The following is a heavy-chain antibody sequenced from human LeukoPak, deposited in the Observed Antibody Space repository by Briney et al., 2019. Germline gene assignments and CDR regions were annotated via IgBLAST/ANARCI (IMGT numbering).Heavy chain of an antibody. Sequence: ASVKVSCKASGYTLTSYGISWVRQAPGQGLEWMGWISANNGKTKYAQNLQGRVTMTTDTSTSTAYMELRSLRSDDTAVYYCARGYLTTIVEWFDPWGQGTLVTVSS. D-gene: IGHD3-22*01. CDR2: ISANNGKT. CDR1: GYTLTSYG. CDR3: ARGYLTTIVEWFDP. V-gene: IGHV1-18*01. J-gene: IGHJ5*02.